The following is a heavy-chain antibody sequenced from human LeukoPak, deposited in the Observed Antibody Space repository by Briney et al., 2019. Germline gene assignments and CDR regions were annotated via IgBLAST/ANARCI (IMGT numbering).Heavy chain of an antibody. CDR2: IYYSGST. CDR3: ARDLTVVVPAAPYYYYYGMDV. Sequence: SETLSLTCTVSGGSVSSGSYYWSWLRQPPGKGLEWIGYIYYSGSTNYNPSLKSRVTISVDTSKNQFSLKLSSVTAADTAVYYCARDLTVVVPAAPYYYYYGMDVWGQGTTVTVSS. CDR1: GGSVSSGSYY. V-gene: IGHV4-61*01. D-gene: IGHD2-2*01. J-gene: IGHJ6*02.